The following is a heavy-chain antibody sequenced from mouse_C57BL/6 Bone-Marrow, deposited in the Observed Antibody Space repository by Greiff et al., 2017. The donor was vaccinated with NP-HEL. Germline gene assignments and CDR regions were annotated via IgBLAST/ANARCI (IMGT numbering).Heavy chain of an antibody. CDR3: ARDYYGSSPYYFDY. CDR2: IYPRSGNT. D-gene: IGHD1-1*01. V-gene: IGHV1-81*01. J-gene: IGHJ2*01. CDR1: GYTFTSYG. Sequence: QVQLQQSGAELVRPGASVKLSCKASGYTFTSYGISWVKQSTGQGLEWIGEIYPRSGNTNYNEKFKGKATLTADKSSSTAYMELRSLTSEDSAVYFCARDYYGSSPYYFDYWGQGTTLTVSS.